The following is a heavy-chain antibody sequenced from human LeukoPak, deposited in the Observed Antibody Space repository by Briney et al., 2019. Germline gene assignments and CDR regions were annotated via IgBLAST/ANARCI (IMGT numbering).Heavy chain of an antibody. V-gene: IGHV3-30-3*01. CDR1: GFTFSSYA. CDR3: ARELAMVNRVFDY. Sequence: GRSLRLSCAASGFTFSSYAMHWVRQAPGKGLDWVAVISYDGSNKYYADSVKGRFTIPRDNSKNTLYLQMNSLRTEDTAVYYCARELAMVNRVFDYWGQGTLVTVSS. CDR2: ISYDGSNK. D-gene: IGHD5-18*01. J-gene: IGHJ4*02.